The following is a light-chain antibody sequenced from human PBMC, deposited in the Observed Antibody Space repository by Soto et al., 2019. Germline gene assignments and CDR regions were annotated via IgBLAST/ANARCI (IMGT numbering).Light chain of an antibody. CDR1: SSDIGAYNF. Sequence: QSVLTQPASVSGSPGQSITISCTGTSSDIGAYNFVSWYQQHPGKAPKLMLYDVNIRPSGVSIRFSGSKSGNTASLTISGVQAEDEADYYCASWTTSTTMIFGGGTKLTVL. CDR3: ASWTTSTTMI. V-gene: IGLV2-14*03. CDR2: DVN. J-gene: IGLJ2*01.